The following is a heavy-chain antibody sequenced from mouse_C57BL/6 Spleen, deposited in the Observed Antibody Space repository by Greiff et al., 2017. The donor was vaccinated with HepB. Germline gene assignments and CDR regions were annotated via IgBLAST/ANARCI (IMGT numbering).Heavy chain of an antibody. CDR1: GYSITSGYD. CDR2: ISYSGST. J-gene: IGHJ4*01. Sequence: VQLKESGPGMVKPSQSLSLTCTVTGYSITSGYDWHWIRHFPGNKLEWMGYISYSGSTNYNPSLKSRISITHDTSKNHFFLKLNSVTTEDTATYYCARNEGRGYYAMDYWGQGTSVTVSS. V-gene: IGHV3-1*01. CDR3: ARNEGRGYYAMDY.